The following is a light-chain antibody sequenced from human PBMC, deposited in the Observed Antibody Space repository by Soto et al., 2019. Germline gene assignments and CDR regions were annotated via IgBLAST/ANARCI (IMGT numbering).Light chain of an antibody. Sequence: EIVLTQSPGTLSLSPGERATLSCRASQSVSSSYLAWYQQKPGQAPRLLIYGASSRATGIPDRFSGSGSGTDSTLNISRLEPEDFAVYYCQQYGSSITFCQGTRLEIK. CDR3: QQYGSSIT. CDR1: QSVSSSY. V-gene: IGKV3-20*01. CDR2: GAS. J-gene: IGKJ5*01.